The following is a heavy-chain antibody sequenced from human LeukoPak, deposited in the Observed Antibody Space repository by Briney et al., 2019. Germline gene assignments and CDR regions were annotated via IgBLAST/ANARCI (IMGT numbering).Heavy chain of an antibody. D-gene: IGHD3-22*01. CDR2: IYHSGST. J-gene: IGHJ4*02. V-gene: IGHV4-39*07. CDR3: AREGTYYDSSGYSCLDY. Sequence: SETLSLTCTVSGVSISSGGYYWSWIRQPPGKGLEWIGEIYHSGSTNYNPSLKSRVTISVDKSKNQFSLKLSSVTAADTAVYYCAREGTYYDSSGYSCLDYWGQGTLVTVSS. CDR1: GVSISSGGYY.